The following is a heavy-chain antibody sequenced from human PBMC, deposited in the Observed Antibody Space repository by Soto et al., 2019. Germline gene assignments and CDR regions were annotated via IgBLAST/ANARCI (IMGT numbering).Heavy chain of an antibody. Sequence: PEGSLRLPCAASGFTFRSHCMHWLRQAPGKGLGCVTVISYDGSKEYYADSVKGRSTIFRDKFKNILYLQMNSXRTQDTAVYYCAKETMEQYEPLPFFYHWGQGT. CDR2: ISYDGSKE. V-gene: IGHV3-30*18. J-gene: IGHJ4*02. CDR1: GFTFRSHC. D-gene: IGHD2-2*01. CDR3: AKETMEQYEPLPFFYH.